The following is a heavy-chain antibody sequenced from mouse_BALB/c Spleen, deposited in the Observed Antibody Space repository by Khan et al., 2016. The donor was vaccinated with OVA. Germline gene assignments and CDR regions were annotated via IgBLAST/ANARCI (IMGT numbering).Heavy chain of an antibody. CDR3: ARVGYNGTMDC. V-gene: IGHV9-3-1*01. CDR2: INTYTGEP. J-gene: IGHJ4*01. Sequence: QIQLVQSGPELKKPGETVQISCKASGFTFTNYGMNWVKQAPGKGLKWMGWINTYTGEPAFADDFKGRFAFSLKTSFSTAYLQINSLKNEDTATDFCARVGYNGTMDCWGQGTSVTVSS. CDR1: GFTFTNYG. D-gene: IGHD2-14*01.